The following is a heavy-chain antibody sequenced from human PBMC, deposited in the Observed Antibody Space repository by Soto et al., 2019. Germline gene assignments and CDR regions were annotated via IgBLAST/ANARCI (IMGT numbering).Heavy chain of an antibody. CDR1: GFTFSSYA. V-gene: IGHV3-23*01. J-gene: IGHJ3*01. Sequence: TGGSLRLSCAASGFTFSSYAISWVRQAPGKGLEWVSDISGSGGSTYYADSVKGRFTISRDNSKNTLYLQMNSLRADDTAVYYCARDPNGDYLGAFDFWGQKTMVTVSS. CDR2: ISGSGGST. D-gene: IGHD4-17*01. CDR3: ARDPNGDYLGAFDF.